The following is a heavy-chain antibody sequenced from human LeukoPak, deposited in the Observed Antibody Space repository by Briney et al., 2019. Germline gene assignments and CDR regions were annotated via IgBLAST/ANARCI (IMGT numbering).Heavy chain of an antibody. Sequence: ASVKVSCKASGYTFTSYYVHWVRQAPGQGLEWMGIINPSGGSTSYAQKFQGRVTMTRDTSTSTVYMELSSLRSEDTAVYYCASTYYDSSGYLPYFDYWGQGTLVTVSS. CDR2: INPSGGST. D-gene: IGHD3-22*01. CDR1: GYTFTSYY. V-gene: IGHV1-46*01. J-gene: IGHJ4*02. CDR3: ASTYYDSSGYLPYFDY.